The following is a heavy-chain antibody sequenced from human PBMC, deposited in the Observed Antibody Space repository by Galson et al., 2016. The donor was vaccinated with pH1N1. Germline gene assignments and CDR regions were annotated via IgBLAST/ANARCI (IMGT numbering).Heavy chain of an antibody. D-gene: IGHD2-15*01. J-gene: IGHJ6*03. CDR2: ISGSGGIT. CDR3: AKQGPILTGLPTFARNYYHYMDV. V-gene: IGHV3-23*01. CDR1: GFTFSSHA. Sequence: LRLSCAASGFTFSSHAMNWVRQAPGKGLEWVSIISGSGGITYYADSVKGRFTISRDNSKSTLSLQVNSLRAEDTAIYYCAKQGPILTGLPTFARNYYHYMDVWGKGTTVTVAS.